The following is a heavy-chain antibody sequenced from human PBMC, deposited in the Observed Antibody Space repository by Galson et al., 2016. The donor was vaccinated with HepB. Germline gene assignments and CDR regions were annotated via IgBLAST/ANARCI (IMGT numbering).Heavy chain of an antibody. V-gene: IGHV3-48*01. D-gene: IGHD2-21*02. J-gene: IGHJ4*02. CDR2: ISSSGTTI. Sequence: RLSCAASGLTFSSYSMNWVRQAPVKGLEWLSYISSSGTTIYYADSVKGRFTISRDNSKSTLYLQMNSLRAEDTAVYYCAKGRYCGGDCYSPDYWGQGTLVTVSS. CDR1: GLTFSSYS. CDR3: AKGRYCGGDCYSPDY.